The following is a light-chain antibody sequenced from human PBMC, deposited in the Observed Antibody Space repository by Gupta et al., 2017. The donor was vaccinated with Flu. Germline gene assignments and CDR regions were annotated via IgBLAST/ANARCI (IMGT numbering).Light chain of an antibody. CDR3: QAWDIGTAP. Sequence: SFDLPQPPSVSVSPGQTASITCSGDKLGDKYASWYQQKAGQPPVLVIYQDTKRPAVIPGRFSGSNSGNTATLTISVTQPMDEAAYYCQAWDIGTAPFGGGTKLTVL. CDR1: KLGDKY. CDR2: QDT. J-gene: IGLJ3*02. V-gene: IGLV3-1*01.